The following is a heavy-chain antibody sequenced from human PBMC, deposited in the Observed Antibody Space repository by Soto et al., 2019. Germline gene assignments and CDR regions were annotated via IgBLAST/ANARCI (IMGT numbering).Heavy chain of an antibody. V-gene: IGHV1-18*01. D-gene: IGHD1-26*01. CDR2: ISAYSGNT. J-gene: IGHJ4*02. CDR3: AILPSGTHPYVY. Sequence: ASVKVSCKVSGYTLTELSMHWLRQAPGQGLEWMGWISAYSGNTNYAQKLQGRVTMTTDTSTSTAYMELRSLRSDDAAVYYCAILPSGTHPYVYWGQGTLVTVSS. CDR1: GYTLTELS.